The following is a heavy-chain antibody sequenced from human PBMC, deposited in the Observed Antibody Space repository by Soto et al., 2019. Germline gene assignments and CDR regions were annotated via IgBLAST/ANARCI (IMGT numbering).Heavy chain of an antibody. V-gene: IGHV1-18*01. CDR3: AKSPRGEMATD. Sequence: QVQLVQSGGEVKKPGASVTVSCKASGYTFINYHITWVRQAPGQGLEWMAWINTYNGMTDYAQKFQGRVTMTRDTSTSTASMELRNLGSDDTAVYFCAKSPRGEMATDWGPGTLVTVSS. J-gene: IGHJ4*02. CDR1: GYTFINYH. CDR2: INTYNGMT. D-gene: IGHD5-12*01.